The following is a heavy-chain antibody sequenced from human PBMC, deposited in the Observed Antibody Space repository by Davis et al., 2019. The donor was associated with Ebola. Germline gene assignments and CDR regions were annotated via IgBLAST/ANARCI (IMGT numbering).Heavy chain of an antibody. V-gene: IGHV3-30-3*01. CDR1: GFTFSSYA. J-gene: IGHJ4*02. CDR3: ARRGCSSTSCSITPMDY. D-gene: IGHD2-2*01. CDR2: ISYDGSNK. Sequence: GESLKISCAASGFTFSSYAMHWVRQAPGKGLEWVAVISYDGSNKYYADSVKGRFTISRDNSKNTLYLQMNSLRAEDTAVYYCARRGCSSTSCSITPMDYWGQGTLVTVSS.